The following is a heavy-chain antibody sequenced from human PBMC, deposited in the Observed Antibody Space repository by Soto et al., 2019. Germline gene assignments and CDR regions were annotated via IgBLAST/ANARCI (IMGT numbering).Heavy chain of an antibody. Sequence: EVQLLESGGGLVQPGGSLRLSCAASGFTVSGYAMSWVRQAPGKGLEWVSAISGSGGTTYYADSVKGRFTISRDNSKNTLYLQMNSLRAEDTAIYYCAKDRSSAGTTVRFDPWGQGTLVTVSS. V-gene: IGHV3-23*01. J-gene: IGHJ5*02. CDR3: AKDRSSAGTTVRFDP. D-gene: IGHD1-1*01. CDR2: ISGSGGTT. CDR1: GFTVSGYA.